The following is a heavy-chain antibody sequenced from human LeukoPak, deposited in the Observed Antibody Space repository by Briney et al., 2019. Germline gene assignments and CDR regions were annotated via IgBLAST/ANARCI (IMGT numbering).Heavy chain of an antibody. J-gene: IGHJ6*02. CDR2: IYYSGST. CDR3: ARDDRVGAYPYYYYGMDV. V-gene: IGHV4-31*03. Sequence: SLTLTLTCTVSGGSISSGGYYWSWIRQHPGKGLEWIGYIYYSGSTYYNLSLKSRVTISVDTSKNQFSLKLSSVTAADTAVYYCARDDRVGAYPYYYYGMDVWGQGTTVTVSS. CDR1: GGSISSGGYY. D-gene: IGHD3-16*01.